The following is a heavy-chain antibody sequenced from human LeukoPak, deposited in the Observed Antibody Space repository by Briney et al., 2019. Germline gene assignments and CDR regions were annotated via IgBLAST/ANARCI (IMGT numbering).Heavy chain of an antibody. CDR2: IKEDGGEQ. J-gene: IGHJ4*02. CDR1: GFTFSSDY. CDR3: ARVSYYYGSGSYRPTAVYYFDY. D-gene: IGHD3-10*01. V-gene: IGHV3-7*04. Sequence: PGGSLRLSCATSGFTFSSDYMSWVRQAPGKGLEWVANIKEDGGEQNYADSVKGRFTISRDNAKNTLYLQMNSLRAEDTAVYYCARVSYYYGSGSYRPTAVYYFDYWGQGTLVTVSS.